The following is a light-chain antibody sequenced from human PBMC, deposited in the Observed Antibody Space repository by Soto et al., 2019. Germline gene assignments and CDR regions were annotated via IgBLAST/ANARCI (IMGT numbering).Light chain of an antibody. CDR3: CSYAGTNSYV. J-gene: IGLJ1*01. CDR2: DVT. Sequence: QSALTQPRSVSGSPGQSVTMSCTGTSSDVGGYNYVSWYQQHPDKAPKLMIYDVTKRPSGVPHRFSGSKSDNTASLTISGLQAEDEADYYCCSYAGTNSYVFGTGTKVTVL. V-gene: IGLV2-11*01. CDR1: SSDVGGYNY.